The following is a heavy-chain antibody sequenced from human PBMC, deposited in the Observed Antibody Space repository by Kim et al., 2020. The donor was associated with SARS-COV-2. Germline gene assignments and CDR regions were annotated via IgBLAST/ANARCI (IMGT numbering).Heavy chain of an antibody. J-gene: IGHJ6*02. CDR3: ARDGLVVVPAAMGDYYYYGMDV. Sequence: ASVKVSCKASGYTFTSYGISWVRQAPGQGLEWMGWISAYNGNTNYAQKLQGRVTMNTDTSTSTAYMELRSLRSDDTAVYYCARDGLVVVPAAMGDYYYYGMDVWGQGTTVTVSS. V-gene: IGHV1-18*01. D-gene: IGHD2-2*01. CDR2: ISAYNGNT. CDR1: GYTFTSYG.